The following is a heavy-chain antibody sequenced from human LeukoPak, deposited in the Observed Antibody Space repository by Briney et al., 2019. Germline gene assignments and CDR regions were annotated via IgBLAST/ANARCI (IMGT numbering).Heavy chain of an antibody. Sequence: PSETLSLTCAVYGGSFSGYYWSWIRQPPGKGLEWIGEINHSGSTNYNPSLKSRVTISVDTSKNQFSLKLSSVTAADTAVYYCAREPLSMYYFDYWGQGTLVTVSS. CDR1: GGSFSGYY. V-gene: IGHV4-34*01. CDR3: AREPLSMYYFDY. CDR2: INHSGST. J-gene: IGHJ4*02. D-gene: IGHD2/OR15-2a*01.